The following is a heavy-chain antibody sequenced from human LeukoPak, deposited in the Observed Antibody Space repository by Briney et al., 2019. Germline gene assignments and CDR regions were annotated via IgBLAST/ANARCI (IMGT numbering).Heavy chain of an antibody. Sequence: PGGSLRLSCAASGFPFSSYAMRWVRQAPGKALECVSAISGSGSSTYYADSVKGRFTISRDNSNNTLSLQMNSLRAEDTAVYYCAKVGDVFFFDYWGQGTLVTVSS. D-gene: IGHD3-3*01. V-gene: IGHV3-23*01. CDR2: ISGSGSST. CDR1: GFPFSSYA. CDR3: AKVGDVFFFDY. J-gene: IGHJ4*02.